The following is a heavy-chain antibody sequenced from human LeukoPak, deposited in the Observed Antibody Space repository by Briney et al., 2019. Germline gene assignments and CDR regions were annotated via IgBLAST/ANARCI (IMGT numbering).Heavy chain of an antibody. D-gene: IGHD3-22*01. V-gene: IGHV4-39*01. CDR2: IYYSGTT. J-gene: IGHJ4*02. Sequence: PSETLSLTCTVSGGSITSGDYCWGWIRQPPGKGLEWIGNIYYSGTTYYNPSLKSRVTISMDTSKNQFSLKLASVTAADTAVYYCARLAERPNYYDSSGYSSAFNHWGQGTLVTVSS. CDR3: ARLAERPNYYDSSGYSSAFNH. CDR1: GGSITSGDYC.